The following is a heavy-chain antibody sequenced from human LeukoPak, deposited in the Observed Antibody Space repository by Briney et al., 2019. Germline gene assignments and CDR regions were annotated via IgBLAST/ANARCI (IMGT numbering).Heavy chain of an antibody. D-gene: IGHD3-10*01. CDR2: IRYDGSNK. CDR1: GFTFSSYG. V-gene: IGHV3-30*02. Sequence: GGSLRLSCAASGFTFSSYGMHWVRQAPGKGLEWVAFIRYDGSNKYCADSVKGRFTISRDNSKNTLYLQMNSLRAEDTAVYYCAKGPVRGVIMDYWGQGTLVTVSS. CDR3: AKGPVRGVIMDY. J-gene: IGHJ4*02.